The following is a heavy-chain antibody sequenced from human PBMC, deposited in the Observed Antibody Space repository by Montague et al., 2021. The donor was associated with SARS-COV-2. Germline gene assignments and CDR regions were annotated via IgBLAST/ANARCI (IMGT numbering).Heavy chain of an antibody. D-gene: IGHD1-14*01. CDR1: GDSVSSNSAA. V-gene: IGHV6-1*01. CDR3: TRSWGWKEPHYYFDH. Sequence: CAISGDSVSSNSAAWNWTRQSPSRGLEWLGRTYFRSKRYSEYAFSVKGRITINVDTSTNQFSLQVNSVTPEDTAIYYCTRSWGWKEPHYYFDHWGQGTQVIVSS. J-gene: IGHJ4*02. CDR2: TYFRSKRYS.